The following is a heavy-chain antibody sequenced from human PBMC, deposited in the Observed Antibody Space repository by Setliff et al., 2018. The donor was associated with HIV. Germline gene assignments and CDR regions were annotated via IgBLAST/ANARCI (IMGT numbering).Heavy chain of an antibody. CDR1: GDSISSGSYY. J-gene: IGHJ5*02. D-gene: IGHD3-16*01. Sequence: SETLSLTCSVSGDSISSGSYYWSWIRLPAGKGLEWIGQIHTTGSTNYNPSLKSRVTISMDTSKNQFSLNLNSVTATDTAVYYCAKRTFGSGRIDPWGQGTLVTVSS. CDR3: AKRTFGSGRIDP. CDR2: IHTTGST. V-gene: IGHV4-61*09.